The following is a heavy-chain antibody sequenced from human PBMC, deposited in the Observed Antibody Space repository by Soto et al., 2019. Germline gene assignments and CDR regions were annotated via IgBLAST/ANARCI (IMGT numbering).Heavy chain of an antibody. Sequence: QVQLVESGGGVVQPGRSLRLSCAASGFTFSSYGMHWVRQAPGKGLEWVAVISYDGSNKYYADSVKGRFTISRDNSKTTLYLQMNSLRAEDTAVYYCAKDWKQWVHHYGMDVWGQGTTVTVSS. V-gene: IGHV3-30*18. D-gene: IGHD6-19*01. CDR2: ISYDGSNK. CDR3: AKDWKQWVHHYGMDV. CDR1: GFTFSSYG. J-gene: IGHJ6*02.